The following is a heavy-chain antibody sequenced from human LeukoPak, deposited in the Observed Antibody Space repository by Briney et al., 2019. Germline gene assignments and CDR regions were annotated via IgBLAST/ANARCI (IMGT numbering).Heavy chain of an antibody. J-gene: IGHJ2*01. CDR3: ARDSGGYSYGRGYWYFDL. CDR1: VFTFSSYS. Sequence: PGVSLRLSCAASVFTFSSYSMNWVRQAPGKGLEGVSSISCSRSYIYYADSVKGRFTISRDNAKNSLYLQMNSLRAEDTAVYYCARDSGGYSYGRGYWYFDLWGRGTLVTVSS. D-gene: IGHD5-18*01. V-gene: IGHV3-21*01. CDR2: ISCSRSYI.